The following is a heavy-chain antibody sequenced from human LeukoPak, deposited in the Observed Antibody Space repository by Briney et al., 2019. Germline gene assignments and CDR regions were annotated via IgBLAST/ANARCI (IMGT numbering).Heavy chain of an antibody. CDR3: ASLSDQQDY. D-gene: IGHD2/OR15-2a*01. CDR2: IYYSGST. V-gene: IGHV4-59*01. Sequence: SETLSLTCTVSGGSISSYYWSWIRQPPGKGLEWIGYIYYSGSTNYNPSLKSRVTISVDTSKNQFSLKLSSVTAADTAVYYCASLSDQQDYWGQGTLVTVSS. CDR1: GGSISSYY. J-gene: IGHJ4*02.